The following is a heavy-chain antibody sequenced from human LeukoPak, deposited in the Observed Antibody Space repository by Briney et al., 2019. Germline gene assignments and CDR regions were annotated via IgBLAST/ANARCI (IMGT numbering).Heavy chain of an antibody. Sequence: GGSLRLSCAASGSTFSSYDMHWVRQATGKGLEWVSAIGTAGDTYYPGSVKGRFTISRENAKNSLYLQMNSLRAGDTAVYYCARGNYGGNPFDYWGQGTLVTVSS. CDR3: ARGNYGGNPFDY. D-gene: IGHD4-23*01. V-gene: IGHV3-13*01. CDR1: GSTFSSYD. CDR2: IGTAGDT. J-gene: IGHJ4*02.